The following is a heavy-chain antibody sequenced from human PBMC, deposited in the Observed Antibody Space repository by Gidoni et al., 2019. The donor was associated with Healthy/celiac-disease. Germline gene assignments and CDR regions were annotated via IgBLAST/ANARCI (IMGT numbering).Heavy chain of an antibody. J-gene: IGHJ4*02. D-gene: IGHD7-27*01. Sequence: QVQLQESGPGLVKPSQTLSLTRTFSGGSISSGGSYWGWIRQHPGKGPEWMGYIYYSGSTYYNPSLKSRVTISVNTSKNQVSLRLSSVTAADTAVYYCARGLDLTGGEDYWGQGTLVTVSS. CDR1: GGSISSGGSY. V-gene: IGHV4-31*03. CDR2: IYYSGST. CDR3: ARGLDLTGGEDY.